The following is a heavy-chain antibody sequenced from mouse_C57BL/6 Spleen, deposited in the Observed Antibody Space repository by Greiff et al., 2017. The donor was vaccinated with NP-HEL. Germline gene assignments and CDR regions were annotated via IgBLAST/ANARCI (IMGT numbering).Heavy chain of an antibody. CDR2: IYPGDGDT. CDR3: AGGGLRQHFDY. CDR1: GYAFSSSW. V-gene: IGHV1-82*01. Sequence: QVQLQQSGPELVKPGASVKISCKASGYAFSSSWMNWVKQRPGKGLEWIGRIYPGDGDTNYNGKFKGKATLTADKSSSTAYMQLSSLTSEDSAVYFCAGGGLRQHFDYWGQGTTLTVSS. J-gene: IGHJ2*01. D-gene: IGHD2-2*01.